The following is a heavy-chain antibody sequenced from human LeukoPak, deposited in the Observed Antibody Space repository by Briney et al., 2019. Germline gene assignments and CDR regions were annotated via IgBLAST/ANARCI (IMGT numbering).Heavy chain of an antibody. CDR3: ARGAVYSSGWYWSDP. CDR1: GYTFTSYD. D-gene: IGHD6-19*01. CDR2: MNPNSGNT. V-gene: IGHV1-8*03. J-gene: IGHJ5*02. Sequence: ASVKVSCKASGYTFTSYDINWVRQATGQGLEWMGWMNPNSGNTGYAQKFQGRVTITRNTSISTAYMELSSLRSEDTAVYYCARGAVYSSGWYWSDPWGQGTLVTVSS.